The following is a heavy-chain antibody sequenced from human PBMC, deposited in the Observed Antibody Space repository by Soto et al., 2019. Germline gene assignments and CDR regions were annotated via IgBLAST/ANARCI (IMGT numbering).Heavy chain of an antibody. V-gene: IGHV4-59*01. CDR3: ARGLDIVVGPTSDI. CDR1: GGSISSYY. Sequence: QVQLQESGPGLVKPSETLSLTCPVSGGSISSYYWSWIRQPPGKGLEWIGYIYYSGSTNYNPSLKSRVTISVDTSKNQFSLKLSSVTAADTAVYYCARGLDIVVGPTSDIWGQVTMVTVSS. CDR2: IYYSGST. D-gene: IGHD2-15*01. J-gene: IGHJ3*02.